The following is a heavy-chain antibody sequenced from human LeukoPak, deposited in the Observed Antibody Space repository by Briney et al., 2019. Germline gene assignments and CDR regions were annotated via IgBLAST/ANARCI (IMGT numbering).Heavy chain of an antibody. CDR2: INHSGST. Sequence: SETLSLTCAVYGGSFSGYYWSWIRQPPGKGLEWIGEINHSGSTNYNPSLKSRVTISVDTSKNQFSLKLSSVTAADTAVYYCARGTRYYYDSSGLGRDYWGQGTLVTVSS. CDR1: GGSFSGYY. CDR3: ARGTRYYYDSSGLGRDY. J-gene: IGHJ4*02. D-gene: IGHD3-22*01. V-gene: IGHV4-34*01.